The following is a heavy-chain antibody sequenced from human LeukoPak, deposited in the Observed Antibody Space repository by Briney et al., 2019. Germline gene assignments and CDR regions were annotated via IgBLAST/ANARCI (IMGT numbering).Heavy chain of an antibody. J-gene: IGHJ4*02. CDR3: TRDLKYTEYSSSVGSDY. V-gene: IGHV4-39*07. Sequence: PSETLSLTCTVSGGSISSSSYYWGWIRQPPGKGLEWIGSIYYSGSTYYNPSLKSRVTISVDTSKNQFSLKLSSVTAADTAVYYCTRDLKYTEYSSSVGSDYWGQGTLVTVSS. CDR2: IYYSGST. CDR1: GGSISSSSYY. D-gene: IGHD6-13*01.